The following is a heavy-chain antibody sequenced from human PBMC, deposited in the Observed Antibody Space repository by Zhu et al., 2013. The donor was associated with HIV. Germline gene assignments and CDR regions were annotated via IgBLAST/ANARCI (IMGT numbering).Heavy chain of an antibody. Sequence: QLAQSGAEVKKPGSSVKVACKASGGTFGDYHVSWLRQAPGQGLEWMGGIIPMFGTANYAQKFQGRVTITADESTSTAYMQLSSLRSEDTAVYYCARGEGSDNTGYWVYWGQGTLVTVSS. D-gene: IGHD3-22*01. CDR3: ARGEGSDNTGYWVY. J-gene: IGHJ4*02. CDR1: GGTFGDYH. CDR2: IIPMFGTA. V-gene: IGHV1-69*13.